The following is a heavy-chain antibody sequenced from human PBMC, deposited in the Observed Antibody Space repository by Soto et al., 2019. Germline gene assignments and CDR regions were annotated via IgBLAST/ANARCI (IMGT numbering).Heavy chain of an antibody. V-gene: IGHV1-3*01. D-gene: IGHD1-20*01. CDR2: INAGNGNT. Sequence: ASVKVSCKASGFTFTSYAMHWVRQAPGQRLEWMGWINAGNGNTKYSQKFQGRVTITRDTSASTAYMELSSLRSEDTAVYYCARGITLPTPLDYWGQGTLVTVSS. CDR3: ARGITLPTPLDY. CDR1: GFTFTSYA. J-gene: IGHJ4*02.